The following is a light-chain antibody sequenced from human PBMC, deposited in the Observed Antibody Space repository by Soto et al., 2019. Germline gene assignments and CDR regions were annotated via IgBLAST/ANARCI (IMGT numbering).Light chain of an antibody. J-gene: IGKJ4*01. CDR2: AAS. CDR3: QQSYSTPGT. CDR1: QSISSY. V-gene: IGKV1-39*01. Sequence: DIQMTQPPSSLSASVGDRVTITCRASQSISSYLNLYQQKPGKAPKLLIYAASSLQSGVPSRFSGSGSGTDFTLSISSLQPEDFATYYCQQSYSTPGTFGGGTKVEIK.